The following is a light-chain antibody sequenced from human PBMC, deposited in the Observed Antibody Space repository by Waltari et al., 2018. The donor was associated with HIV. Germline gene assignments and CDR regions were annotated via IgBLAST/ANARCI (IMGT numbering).Light chain of an antibody. CDR1: SSDIGYYAY. J-gene: IGLJ2*01. Sequence: QSALTQPASVSGSPGQSIVLPCTGSSSDIGYYAYVSLYQQSPGQAPKALIYEVTSRPSGTSSRFSGSKSATTAFLAISKLQTDDEADYFCSSYTRRGTVVFGGGTRLTVL. CDR3: SSYTRRGTVV. V-gene: IGLV2-14*03. CDR2: EVT.